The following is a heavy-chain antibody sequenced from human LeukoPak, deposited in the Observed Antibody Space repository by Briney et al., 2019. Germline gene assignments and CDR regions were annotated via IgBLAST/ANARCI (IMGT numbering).Heavy chain of an antibody. J-gene: IGHJ6*02. V-gene: IGHV4-34*01. D-gene: IGHD6-19*01. CDR2: INHSGST. Sequence: PSGTLSLTCAVYGGSFSGYYWSWIRQPPGKGLEWIGEINHSGSTNYNPSLKSRVTISVDTSKNQFSLKLSSVTAADTAVYYCARGRIGLWLVLRRDRAGYGMDVWGQGTTVTVSS. CDR3: ARGRIGLWLVLRRDRAGYGMDV. CDR1: GGSFSGYY.